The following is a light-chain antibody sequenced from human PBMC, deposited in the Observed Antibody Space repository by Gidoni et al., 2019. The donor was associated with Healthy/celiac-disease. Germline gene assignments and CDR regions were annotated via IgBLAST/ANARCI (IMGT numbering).Light chain of an antibody. Sequence: EIVLPQSPGTLSLSPGERATLPCRASQCVSSSYLAWYQQKPGQAPRLLIYGASSKATGIPDRFSGSGSGTDFTLTISSLEPEDFAVYYCQQYGSSFFTFGGGTKVEIK. J-gene: IGKJ4*01. CDR3: QQYGSSFFT. CDR2: GAS. V-gene: IGKV3-20*01. CDR1: QCVSSSY.